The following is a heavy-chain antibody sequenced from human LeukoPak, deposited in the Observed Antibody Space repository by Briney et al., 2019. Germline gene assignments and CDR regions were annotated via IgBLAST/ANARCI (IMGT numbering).Heavy chain of an antibody. CDR1: GLTFSAYG. V-gene: IGHV3-23*01. CDR2: ISGAGP. D-gene: IGHD4-17*01. J-gene: IGHJ3*02. CDR3: CKDPNGDYVGAFDM. Sequence: GGSLRLSCAASGLTFSAYGVTWVRQAPGKGLEWASSISGAGPYYADSVKGRFTISRDNSENTLFLHMNSLRADDTAVYYCCKDPNGDYVGAFDMWGPGTKVTVSS.